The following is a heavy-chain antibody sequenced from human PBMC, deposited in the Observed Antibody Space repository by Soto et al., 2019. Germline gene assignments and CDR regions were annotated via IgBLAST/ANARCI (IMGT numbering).Heavy chain of an antibody. D-gene: IGHD3-3*01. CDR2: IGGRGVST. J-gene: IGHJ4*02. V-gene: IGHV3-23*01. CDR3: AKRGDDFRSGYYYYFDY. CDR1: GFTFGSYA. Sequence: GGSLRLSCAASGFTFGSYAMSWVRQAPGKGLEWVSAIGGRGVSTMYADSVKGRFTISRDNSRNMLHLQMNSLRVEDTAVYYCAKRGDDFRSGYYYYFDYWGLGTLVTVSS.